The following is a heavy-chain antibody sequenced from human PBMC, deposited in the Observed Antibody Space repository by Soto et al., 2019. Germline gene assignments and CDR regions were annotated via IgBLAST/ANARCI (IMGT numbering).Heavy chain of an antibody. J-gene: IGHJ5*02. V-gene: IGHV4-39*02. Sequence: SETLSLTCNVSGASIRSTDHYWGWIRQPPGNGLEWIGNIYNSGTTYYNPSLKSRVPISVDTSKNHFSLNLNSVTAADTAVYYCARGDYGGNFNWFDPWGQGTLVTVSS. D-gene: IGHD4-17*01. CDR3: ARGDYGGNFNWFDP. CDR1: GASIRSTDHY. CDR2: IYNSGTT.